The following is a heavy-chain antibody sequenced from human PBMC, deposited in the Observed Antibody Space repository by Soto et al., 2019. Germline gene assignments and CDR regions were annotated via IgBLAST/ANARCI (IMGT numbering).Heavy chain of an antibody. CDR3: AKDPSTGSADY. CDR2: ISGGGFDT. CDR1: GFTFSDYA. V-gene: IGHV3-23*01. J-gene: IGHJ4*02. Sequence: GGSLRLSCAPSGFTFSDYAMSWVRQAPGRGLEWVSTISGGGFDTHYADSVKGRFTISRDNVKDTLYIQMNSLRVEDTAVYYCAKDPSTGSADYWGQGTLVTVSS. D-gene: IGHD3-9*01.